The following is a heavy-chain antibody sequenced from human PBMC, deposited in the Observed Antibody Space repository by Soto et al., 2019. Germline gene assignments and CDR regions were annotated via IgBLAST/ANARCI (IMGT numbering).Heavy chain of an antibody. CDR3: ARGDYFDY. J-gene: IGHJ4*02. CDR1: GGSFSGYY. V-gene: IGHV4-34*01. Sequence: SETLSLTCAVYGGSFSGYYWSWIRQPPGKGLEWIGEINHSGSTNYNPSLKSRVTISVDTSKNQFSLKLSSVTAADTAVYYCARGDYFDYWGQGTLVTFSS. CDR2: INHSGST.